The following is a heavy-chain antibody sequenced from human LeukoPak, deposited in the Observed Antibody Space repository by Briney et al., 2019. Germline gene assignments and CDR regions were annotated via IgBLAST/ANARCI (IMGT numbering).Heavy chain of an antibody. V-gene: IGHV5-51*01. Sequence: GESLKISCNGSGYSFATYWIGWGSQMPGKGLEWMGDIYPQDSDTKYSPSFQGQVTISADTSLNTAYLHWSSLQASDTAIYFCARRHSYCTSSSCYLYFDNWGQGALVTVSS. J-gene: IGHJ4*02. CDR1: GYSFATYW. CDR3: ARRHSYCTSSSCYLYFDN. CDR2: IYPQDSDT. D-gene: IGHD2-2*01.